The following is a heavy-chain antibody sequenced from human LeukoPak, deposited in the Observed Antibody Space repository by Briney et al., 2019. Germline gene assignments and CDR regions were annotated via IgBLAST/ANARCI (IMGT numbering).Heavy chain of an antibody. D-gene: IGHD3-10*01. CDR3: ASEVLVRGSDAFDI. J-gene: IGHJ3*02. CDR2: ISYDGSNK. CDR1: GFTFSSYG. Sequence: GGSLRLSCAASGFTFSSYGMHWVRQAPGKGLEWVAVISYDGSNKYYADSVKGRFTISRDNSKNTLYLQMNSLRAEDTAVYYCASEVLVRGSDAFDIWGQGTMVTVSS. V-gene: IGHV3-30*03.